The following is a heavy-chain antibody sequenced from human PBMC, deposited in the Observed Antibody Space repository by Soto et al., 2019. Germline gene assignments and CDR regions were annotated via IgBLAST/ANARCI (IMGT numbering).Heavy chain of an antibody. Sequence: EVQLLESGGGLVQPGGSLTLSCAASGFTFSSYAMSWVRQAPGKGLEWVSAISGSGATIYYADSVKGRFTISRDNSKNTLLLQINSLTVEDTAMYYCAKDGHFDWFGSWGQGIQVTVSS. J-gene: IGHJ4*02. D-gene: IGHD3-9*01. CDR3: AKDGHFDWFGS. CDR2: ISGSGATI. V-gene: IGHV3-23*01. CDR1: GFTFSSYA.